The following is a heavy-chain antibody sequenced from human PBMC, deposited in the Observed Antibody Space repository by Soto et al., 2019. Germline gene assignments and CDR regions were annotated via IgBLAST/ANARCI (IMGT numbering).Heavy chain of an antibody. V-gene: IGHV4-31*03. J-gene: IGHJ4*02. D-gene: IGHD5-18*01. Sequence: SETLSLTCTVSGASVSSGGYYWSWIRQRPGKGLEWIGYIYYIGSTFYNPSLKSRVAMSLDTSKNQFSLNLSSVTAADTAVYYCAGEEGDNNIWLLDYWGQGTLVTVSS. CDR3: AGEEGDNNIWLLDY. CDR2: IYYIGST. CDR1: GASVSSGGYY.